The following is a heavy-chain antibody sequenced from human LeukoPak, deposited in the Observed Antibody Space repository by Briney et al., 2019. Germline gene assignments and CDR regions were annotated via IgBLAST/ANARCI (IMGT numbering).Heavy chain of an antibody. J-gene: IGHJ4*02. V-gene: IGHV4-34*01. CDR2: IDHIGRT. CDR1: GGSFSGYY. D-gene: IGHD2-15*01. Sequence: PSETLSLTCAVYGGSFSGYYWGWIRQTPGKGLEWIGEIDHIGRTSYNPSLKSRVTISVDTSKNQFSLRLTSVTAADTAVYYCARPVRCSATTCTGPFDSWGQGTLVTVSS. CDR3: ARPVRCSATTCTGPFDS.